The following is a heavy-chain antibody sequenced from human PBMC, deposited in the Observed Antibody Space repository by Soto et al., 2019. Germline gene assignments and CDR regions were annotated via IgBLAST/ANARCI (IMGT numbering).Heavy chain of an antibody. D-gene: IGHD1-1*01. J-gene: IGHJ5*02. CDR3: ARELERRGGWFDP. Sequence: EVQLVESGGGLVKPGGSLRLSCAASGFTFSSYSMNWVRQAPGKGLEWVSSISSSSSYVYYADSVKGRFTISRDNAKNSLYLQMNSLRAEDTAVYYCARELERRGGWFDPWCQGTLVTVSS. CDR1: GFTFSSYS. CDR2: ISSSSSYV. V-gene: IGHV3-21*01.